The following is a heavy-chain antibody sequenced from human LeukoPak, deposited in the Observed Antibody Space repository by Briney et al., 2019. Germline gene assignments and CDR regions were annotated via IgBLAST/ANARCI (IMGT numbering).Heavy chain of an antibody. D-gene: IGHD6-13*01. Sequence: SVKVSCKASGGTFSSYAISWVRQAPGQGLEWMGGIIPIFGTANYAQKFQGRVTITTDESTSTAYMELSSLRSEDTAVYYCARHRAAARPYYYYYYMDVWGKGTTVTVSS. J-gene: IGHJ6*03. CDR1: GGTFSSYA. V-gene: IGHV1-69*05. CDR3: ARHRAAARPYYYYYYMDV. CDR2: IIPIFGTA.